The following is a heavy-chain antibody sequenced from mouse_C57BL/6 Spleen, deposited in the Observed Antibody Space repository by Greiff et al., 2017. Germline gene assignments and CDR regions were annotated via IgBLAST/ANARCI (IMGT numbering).Heavy chain of an antibody. J-gene: IGHJ1*03. CDR3: ARFTTVGDWYFDV. CDR2: INPNNGGT. D-gene: IGHD1-1*01. CDR1: GYTFTDYN. V-gene: IGHV1-18*01. Sequence: VQLQQSGPELVKPGASVKIPCKASGYTFTDYNMDWVKQSHGKSLEWIGDINPNNGGTIYNQKFKGKATLTVDKSSSTAYMELRSLTSEDTAVYYCARFTTVGDWYFDVWGTGTTVTVSS.